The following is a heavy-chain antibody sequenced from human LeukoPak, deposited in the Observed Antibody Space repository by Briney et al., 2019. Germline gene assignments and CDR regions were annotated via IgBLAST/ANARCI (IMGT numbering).Heavy chain of an antibody. CDR2: IYHSGST. CDR3: TRRNIDGDFLSCYYGAFDY. CDR1: GGSISSYY. D-gene: IGHD3-3*01. Sequence: SETLSLTCTVSGGSISSYYWGWIRQPPGKGLEWIGSIYHSGSTYYNPSLKSRVTISVDTSKNQFSLKLSSVAAADTALYYFTRRNIDGDFLSCYYGAFDYWGQGTLVTVSS. J-gene: IGHJ4*02. V-gene: IGHV4-38-2*02.